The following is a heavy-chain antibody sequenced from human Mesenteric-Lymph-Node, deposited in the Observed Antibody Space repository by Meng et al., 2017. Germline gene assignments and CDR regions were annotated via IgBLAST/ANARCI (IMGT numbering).Heavy chain of an antibody. Sequence: GRSLRLSCVVSGFTFNTYEMNWVRQAPGKGLEWVSYISSSGSTMYYADSVKGRFTISRDNAKNSLYLQMNSLRAEDTAVYYCARTYDSRGYYYYYYYGMDAWGQGTTVTVSS. CDR3: ARTYDSRGYYYYYYYGMDA. CDR2: ISSSGSTM. D-gene: IGHD3-22*01. V-gene: IGHV3-48*03. J-gene: IGHJ6*02. CDR1: GFTFNTYE.